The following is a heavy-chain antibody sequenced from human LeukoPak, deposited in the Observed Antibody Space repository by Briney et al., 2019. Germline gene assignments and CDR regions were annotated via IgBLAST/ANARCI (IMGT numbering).Heavy chain of an antibody. CDR1: GYSFTSYG. CDR2: VSAYDGST. J-gene: IGHJ6*02. V-gene: IGHV1-18*01. Sequence: GASVKVSCKASGYSFTSYGFTWVRRAPGQGLEWMGWVSAYDGSTNYAQKIRGRVTMTTDASKNTVYMELRSLRFDDTAVYYCARDVYNWNDGMDVWGQGTTVTVSS. D-gene: IGHD1-20*01. CDR3: ARDVYNWNDGMDV.